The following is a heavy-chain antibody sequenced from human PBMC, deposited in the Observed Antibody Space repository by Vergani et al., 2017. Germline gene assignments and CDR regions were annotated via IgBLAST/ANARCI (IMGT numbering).Heavy chain of an antibody. V-gene: IGHV1-18*01. CDR3: SRGGFYTSRNDFKFYGLGV. CDR2: ISAYSGET. Sequence: QAQLVQSGAEVKKPGASVRDSCKASRYPFSRYGISWVRQAPGQGLEWMGWISAYSGETRYARSLQGRVTMTTDASTNTAYMSLRSLRSDDTAIYYCSRGGFYTSRNDFKFYGLGVWGQGTTVTVTS. CDR1: RYPFSRYG. J-gene: IGHJ6*02. D-gene: IGHD3-3*01.